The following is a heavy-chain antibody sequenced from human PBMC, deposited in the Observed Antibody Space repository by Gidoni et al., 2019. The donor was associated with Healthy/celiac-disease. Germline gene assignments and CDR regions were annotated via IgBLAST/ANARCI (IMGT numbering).Heavy chain of an antibody. V-gene: IGHV4-39*01. D-gene: IGHD6-19*01. Sequence: QLQLQESGPGLVKPSETLSLTCTVSGGSIRSSSYYWGWIRQPPGKGLEWIGSIYYSGSTYYNPSLKSRVTISVDTSKNQFSLKLSSVTAADTAVYYCARPTESIAVAGTFAFDIWGQGTMVTVSS. J-gene: IGHJ3*02. CDR2: IYYSGST. CDR1: GGSIRSSSYY. CDR3: ARPTESIAVAGTFAFDI.